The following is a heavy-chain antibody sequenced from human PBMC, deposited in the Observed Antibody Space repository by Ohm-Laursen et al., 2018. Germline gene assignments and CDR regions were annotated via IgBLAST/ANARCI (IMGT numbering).Heavy chain of an antibody. Sequence: EASVKVSCKASGYTFTGYYMHWVRQAPGQGLEWMGWINPNSGGPNYAQKFQGRVTMTRDTSISTAYMELSRLRSDDTAVYYCARGTNVLLWFGELFGGMDVWGQGTTVTVSS. CDR1: GYTFTGYY. CDR2: INPNSGGP. D-gene: IGHD3-10*01. CDR3: ARGTNVLLWFGELFGGMDV. V-gene: IGHV1-2*02. J-gene: IGHJ6*02.